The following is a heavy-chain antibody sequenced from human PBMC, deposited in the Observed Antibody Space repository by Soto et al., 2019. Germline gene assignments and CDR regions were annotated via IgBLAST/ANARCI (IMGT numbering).Heavy chain of an antibody. CDR3: ATNYGSGSTHFDY. D-gene: IGHD3-10*01. Sequence: QVQLVQSGAEVKKPGSSVKVSCTASEGTFNSYTISWVRQAPGQVLEWMGRVIPILGMANFAQKFQGRVMITADKSTSTAYMVLSSLRSDDTAVYYCATNYGSGSTHFDYWGQGTLVTVSS. V-gene: IGHV1-69*02. CDR2: VIPILGMA. J-gene: IGHJ4*02. CDR1: EGTFNSYT.